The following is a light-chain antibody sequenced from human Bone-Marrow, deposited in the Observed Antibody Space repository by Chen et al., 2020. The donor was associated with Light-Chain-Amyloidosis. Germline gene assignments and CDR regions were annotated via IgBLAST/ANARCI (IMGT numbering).Light chain of an antibody. CDR3: ATWDDSLSGWV. V-gene: IGLV1-47*01. Sequence: QSVLTQPPSASGTPGQSVTISCSGSSSNIGSNYVIWYQQLPGTAPKLLLYKSNERPSGVPERVSGSKSGSSASLAISGLRSEDEADYYCATWDDSLSGWVFGGGTKLTVL. CDR2: KSN. CDR1: SSNIGSNY. J-gene: IGLJ3*02.